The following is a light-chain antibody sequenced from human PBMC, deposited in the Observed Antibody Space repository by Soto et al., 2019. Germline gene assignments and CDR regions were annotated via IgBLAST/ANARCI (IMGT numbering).Light chain of an antibody. CDR2: AAS. CDR1: QGISNY. J-gene: IGKJ5*01. CDR3: QKYNSAPSIT. Sequence: DIQMTATRSSRSASVGDRVTITFRARQGISNYLAWYQQKPGKVPKLLIYAASTLQSGVPSRFSGSGSGTDFTLTISSLQPEDVATYYCQKYNSAPSITFGQGTRLEI. V-gene: IGKV1-27*01.